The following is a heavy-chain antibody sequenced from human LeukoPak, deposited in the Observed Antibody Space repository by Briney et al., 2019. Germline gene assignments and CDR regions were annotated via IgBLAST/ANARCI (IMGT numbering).Heavy chain of an antibody. D-gene: IGHD4-17*01. V-gene: IGHV3-23*01. CDR2: ISGSGGST. J-gene: IGHJ6*03. CDR1: GFTFNNYA. CDR3: AKVMTVTTLYYYYYMDV. Sequence: GGCLRLSCAASGFTFNNYAMSWVRQAPGKGLAWVSAISGSGGSTYYADAVKGRFTISRDNSKNTLYLQMNSLRAEDTAVYYCAKVMTVTTLYYYYYMDVWGKGTTVTVSS.